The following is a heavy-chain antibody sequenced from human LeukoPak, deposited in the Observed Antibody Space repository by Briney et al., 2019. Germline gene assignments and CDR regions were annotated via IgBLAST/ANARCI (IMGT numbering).Heavy chain of an antibody. V-gene: IGHV3-48*02. J-gene: IGHJ3*02. CDR3: ARDFRNSHRLDI. CDR2: ISSSSNIM. Sequence: PGGSLRLSCAASGFTFSSYSMNWVRQAPGKGLEWVAYISSSSNIMYYADSVKGRFTISRDNAKNSLYLQMNSLRDEDTAVYYCARDFRNSHRLDIWGQGTLVTVSA. D-gene: IGHD1-14*01. CDR1: GFTFSSYS.